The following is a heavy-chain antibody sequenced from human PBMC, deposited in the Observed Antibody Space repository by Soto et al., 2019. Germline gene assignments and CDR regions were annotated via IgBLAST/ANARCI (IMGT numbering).Heavy chain of an antibody. D-gene: IGHD5-12*01. J-gene: IGHJ4*02. Sequence: EVQLVESGGGLVQPGGSLRLSCAASGFTVSSNYMSWVRQAPGKGLEWVSVIYSGGSTYYADSVKGRFTISRDNSKNTLYLQKNSLRAEDTAVYYCASALDSGYEEYWGQGPLVTVSS. CDR1: GFTVSSNY. V-gene: IGHV3-66*01. CDR2: IYSGGST. CDR3: ASALDSGYEEY.